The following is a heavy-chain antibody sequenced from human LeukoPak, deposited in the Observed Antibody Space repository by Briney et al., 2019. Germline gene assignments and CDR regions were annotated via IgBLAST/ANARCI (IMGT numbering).Heavy chain of an antibody. D-gene: IGHD3-9*01. CDR2: IYPGDSDT. CDR3: ARRKVLRYFDWLYYFDY. CDR1: GYSFTSYW. J-gene: IGHJ4*02. V-gene: IGHV5-51*01. Sequence: KNGESLKISCKGSGYSFTSYWIGWVRQMPGKGLEWMGIIYPGDSDTRYSPSFQGQVTISADKSISTAYLQWSSLKASDTAMYYCARRKVLRYFDWLYYFDYWGQGTLVTVSS.